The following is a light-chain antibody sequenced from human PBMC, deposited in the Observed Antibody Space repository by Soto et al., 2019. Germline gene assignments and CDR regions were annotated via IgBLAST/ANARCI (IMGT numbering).Light chain of an antibody. V-gene: IGKV1-33*01. CDR3: QHYNNLPPT. CDR1: QYISNS. CDR2: DAY. J-gene: IGKJ3*01. Sequence: DIKMTQSPSSLSASVGDRVTISCQASQYISNSLNWYQQKPVQAPKLLIYDAYNLETGVPSRFSGSGTGTDFTLTISSLQPEDIATYYCQHYNNLPPTFGHGTNVDIK.